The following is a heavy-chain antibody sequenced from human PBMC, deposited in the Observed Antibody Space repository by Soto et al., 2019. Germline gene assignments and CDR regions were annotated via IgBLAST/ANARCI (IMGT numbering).Heavy chain of an antibody. D-gene: IGHD6-13*01. CDR1: GFTFGAYA. CDR2: NRSEACGGAT. CDR3: TRVLSSSWYYYYYGMDV. J-gene: IGHJ6*02. Sequence: GGTLRLSCTASGFTFGAYAMSWVRQAPGQGLEWVGFNRSEACGGATEFAASGKGKFTISRDDSKIIAYLQMNSLKTEDTAVYYCTRVLSSSWYYYYYGMDVWGQGTTVTVSS. V-gene: IGHV3-49*04.